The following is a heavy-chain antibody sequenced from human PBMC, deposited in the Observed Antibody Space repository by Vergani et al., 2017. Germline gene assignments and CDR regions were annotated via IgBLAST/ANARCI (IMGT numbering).Heavy chain of an antibody. CDR1: GGSITSSSYY. D-gene: IGHD3-9*01. CDR3: ARTESFILRYFHWAL. CDR2: IYHSGGA. V-gene: IGHV4-39*01. Sequence: QLQLQESGPGLVKPSETLSLTCTVSGGSITSSSYYWGWIRQPPRKGLEWIGNIYHSGGAYYNPSLKGRVTISVDTSKNQFSLEVTSVTAADTAIYFCARTESFILRYFHWALWGQGTLVTVSS. J-gene: IGHJ4*02.